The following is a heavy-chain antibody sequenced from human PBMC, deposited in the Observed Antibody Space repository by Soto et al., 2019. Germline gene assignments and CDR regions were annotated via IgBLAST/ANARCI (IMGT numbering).Heavy chain of an antibody. D-gene: IGHD3-22*01. CDR1: GVAFSGCA. Sequence: GGSLRLSCAASGVAFSGCAMSWVRQAPGQGLEWVSYITHTGEKTYYADAVKGRFTISRDNSKNTLYLQVRTLRAEDTAVYCCARGPNYYDNGGFFGYWGPGTLVTVSS. CDR2: ITHTGEKT. CDR3: ARGPNYYDNGGFFGY. V-gene: IGHV3-23*01. J-gene: IGHJ4*02.